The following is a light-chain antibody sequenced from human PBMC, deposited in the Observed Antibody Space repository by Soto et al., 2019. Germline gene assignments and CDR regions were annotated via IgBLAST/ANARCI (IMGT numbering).Light chain of an antibody. J-gene: IGLJ3*02. Sequence: QSVLTQPASVSGSPGQSITISCTGVSSDIGTENFVSWYQHHPGKAPKLMIFDVSHRPSGVSYRFSASKSGNSASLTISGLQAEDEADYYCSSYTASSTPVFGGGTKVTVL. CDR2: DVS. CDR1: SSDIGTENF. CDR3: SSYTASSTPV. V-gene: IGLV2-14*03.